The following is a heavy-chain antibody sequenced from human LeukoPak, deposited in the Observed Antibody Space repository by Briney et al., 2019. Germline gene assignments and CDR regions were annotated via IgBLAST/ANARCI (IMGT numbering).Heavy chain of an antibody. CDR1: GGSISSGDYY. D-gene: IGHD2-2*01. CDR3: ARATWVGLRHIVVVPAALDH. CDR2: IYYSGST. V-gene: IGHV4-30-4*01. Sequence: SETLSLTCTVSGGSISSGDYYWSWIRQPPGKGLEWIGYIYYSGSTYYNPSLKSRVTISVDTSKNQFSLKLSSVTAADTAVYYCARATWVGLRHIVVVPAALDHWGQGTLVTVSS. J-gene: IGHJ4*02.